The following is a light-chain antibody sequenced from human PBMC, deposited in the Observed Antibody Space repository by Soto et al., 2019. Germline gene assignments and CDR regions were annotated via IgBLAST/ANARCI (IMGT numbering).Light chain of an antibody. J-gene: IGLJ2*01. V-gene: IGLV2-14*01. CDR1: SSDIGRYNH. CDR2: EVN. CDR3: SSYTTTDTLI. Sequence: QSALTQPASVSGSPGQSITISCTGTSSDIGRYNHVSWYQQYPGKAPKLMIYEVNNRPSGVSDRFSGSKSGNTASLPLSGLQTEDEANYYCSSYTTTDTLIFGGGTKLTVL.